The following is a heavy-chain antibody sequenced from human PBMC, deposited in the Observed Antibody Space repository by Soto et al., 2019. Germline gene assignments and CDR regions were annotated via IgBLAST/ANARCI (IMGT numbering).Heavy chain of an antibody. CDR3: ARPGYDSDMDV. CDR2: IYYSGST. Sequence: SETLSLTCTVSGGSISSYYWSWIRQPPGKGLEWIGYIYYSGSTYYNPSLKSRITISVDTSKNQFSLKLSSVTAADTAVYYCARPGYDSDMDVWGQGTTVTVSS. J-gene: IGHJ6*02. D-gene: IGHD5-12*01. V-gene: IGHV4-59*12. CDR1: GGSISSYY.